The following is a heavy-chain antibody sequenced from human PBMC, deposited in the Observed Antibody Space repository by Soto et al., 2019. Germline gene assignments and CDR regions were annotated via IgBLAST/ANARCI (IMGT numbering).Heavy chain of an antibody. CDR3: AKISTIWSGYFDVSDY. J-gene: IGHJ4*02. V-gene: IGHV3-23*01. CDR2: MSGSGGST. Sequence: GGSLRLSCAASGFTFSSSAMRWVRQAPGTGLEWVSAMSGSGGSTYYAVSVKGRFTISRDKSKSTLYLKRNSLRAADTAVYYCAKISTIWSGYFDVSDYWGQGTLVTVSS. D-gene: IGHD3-3*01. CDR1: GFTFSSSA.